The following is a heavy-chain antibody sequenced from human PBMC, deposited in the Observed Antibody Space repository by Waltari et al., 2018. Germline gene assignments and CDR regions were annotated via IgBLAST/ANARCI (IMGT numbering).Heavy chain of an antibody. J-gene: IGHJ4*02. V-gene: IGHV3-53*01. CDR2: SNDGDAT. CDR3: GLQIAPVPRAYFDY. D-gene: IGHD6-13*01. CDR1: GFSGRNTY. Sequence: EVQLVESGGGLIQPGGSLTISCAASGFSGRNTYMAWVRQAPGKGLEWVSFSNDGDATHDIDSVKGQFTISRYNSKNTLYLQLNSLRVDDTAVYYCGLQIAPVPRAYFDYGGQGDLVTVSS.